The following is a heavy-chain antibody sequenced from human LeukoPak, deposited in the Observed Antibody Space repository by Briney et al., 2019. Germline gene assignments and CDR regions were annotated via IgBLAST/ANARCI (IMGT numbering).Heavy chain of an antibody. Sequence: ASVKVSCKASGYTFTSYGISWVRQAPGQGLEWMGWMNPNSGNTGYAQKFQGRVTMTRNASISTAYMELSSLRSEDTAVYYCARGSYGSGNWFDPWGQGTLVTVSS. V-gene: IGHV1-8*02. CDR2: MNPNSGNT. D-gene: IGHD3-10*01. CDR1: GYTFTSYG. CDR3: ARGSYGSGNWFDP. J-gene: IGHJ5*02.